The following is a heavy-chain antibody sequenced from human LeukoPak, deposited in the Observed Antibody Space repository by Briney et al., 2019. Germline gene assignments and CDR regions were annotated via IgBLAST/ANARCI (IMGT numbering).Heavy chain of an antibody. V-gene: IGHV3-33*01. J-gene: IGHJ4*02. Sequence: PGRSLRLSCAASGFTFSNYGMHWVRQAPGKGLEWVAVIWYDGSNKYYADSVKGRFTLSRDNSKNTLFLQMNSLRPEDTAVYFCARDLTQLALFDYWGQGTLVTVSS. CDR1: GFTFSNYG. CDR3: ARDLTQLALFDY. CDR2: IWYDGSNK. D-gene: IGHD6-13*01.